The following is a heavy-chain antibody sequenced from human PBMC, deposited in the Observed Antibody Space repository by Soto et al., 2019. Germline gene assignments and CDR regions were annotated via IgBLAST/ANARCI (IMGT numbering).Heavy chain of an antibody. CDR3: TIGSWSGEVFDI. Sequence: QVQLVQSGAEVKKPGSSVKVSCKDSGGTFGTYSMFWVRQAPGQGLEWMGRIIPMLGIRNYAQRFQDRVTITADKSTATAHMELSSLRSEDTALYYCTIGSWSGEVFDIWGQGTMVTVS. V-gene: IGHV1-69*02. CDR2: IIPMLGIR. D-gene: IGHD2-21*01. CDR1: GGTFGTYS. J-gene: IGHJ3*02.